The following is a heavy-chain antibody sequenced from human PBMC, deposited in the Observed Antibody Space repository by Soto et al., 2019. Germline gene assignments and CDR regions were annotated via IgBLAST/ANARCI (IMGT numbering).Heavy chain of an antibody. Sequence: QVQLVQSGAEVKKPGASVKVSCKASGYTFTSYAMHWVRQAPGQRLEWMGWINAGDGNTKYSQKFQGRVTITRDTSASTAYMELSSLRSEDTAVYYCARAAMGNWFDPWGQGTLVTVSS. V-gene: IGHV1-3*01. CDR1: GYTFTSYA. D-gene: IGHD5-18*01. J-gene: IGHJ5*02. CDR2: INAGDGNT. CDR3: ARAAMGNWFDP.